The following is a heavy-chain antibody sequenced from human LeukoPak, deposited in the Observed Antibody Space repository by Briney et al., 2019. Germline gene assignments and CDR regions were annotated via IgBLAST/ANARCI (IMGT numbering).Heavy chain of an antibody. J-gene: IGHJ6*03. CDR2: IYYSGST. CDR3: ARVVGVLWLDYMDV. D-gene: IGHD3-10*01. V-gene: IGHV4-59*12. Sequence: SETLSLTCTVSGGSISTYYWSWIRQPPGKGLEWIGYIYYSGSTNYNPSLKSRVTISVDTSKNQFSLKLSSVTAADTAVYYCARVVGVLWLDYMDVWGKGTTVTISS. CDR1: GGSISTYY.